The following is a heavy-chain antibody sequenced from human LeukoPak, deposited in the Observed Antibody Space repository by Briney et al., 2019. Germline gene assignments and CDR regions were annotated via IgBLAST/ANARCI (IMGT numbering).Heavy chain of an antibody. J-gene: IGHJ5*02. CDR1: GGSFINYY. CDR2: INHSGNT. D-gene: IGHD2-15*01. V-gene: IGHV4-34*01. CDR3: ARDRVVVADKNWFDP. Sequence: SETLSLTCAVYGGSFINYYYDWIRQPPGKGLEWIGEINHSGNTNYNPSLKSRVTISVDTSKNQFSLKLSSVTAADTAVYYCARDRVVVADKNWFDPWGQGTLVTVSS.